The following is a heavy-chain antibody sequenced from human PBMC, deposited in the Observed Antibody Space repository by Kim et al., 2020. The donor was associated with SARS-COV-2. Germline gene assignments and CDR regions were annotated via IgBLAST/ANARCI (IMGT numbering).Heavy chain of an antibody. CDR3: ERVYGSAMVDY. CDR1: GGSISSGGYY. V-gene: IGHV4-31*03. J-gene: IGHJ4*02. D-gene: IGHD5-18*01. CDR2: IYYSGST. Sequence: SETLSLTCTVSGGSISSGGYYWSWIRQHPGKGLEWIGYIYYSGSTYYNPSLKSRVTISVDTSKNQFSLKLSSVTAADTAMYYCERVYGSAMVDYWGQGTLVTVSS.